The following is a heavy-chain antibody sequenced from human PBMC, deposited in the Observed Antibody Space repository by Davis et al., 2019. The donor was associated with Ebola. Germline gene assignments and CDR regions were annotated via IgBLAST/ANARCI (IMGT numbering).Heavy chain of an antibody. J-gene: IGHJ6*02. CDR1: GFTFSNAW. V-gene: IGHV3-15*01. Sequence: GGSLRLSCAASGFTFSNAWMSWVRQAPGQGLAWVGRITSKTDGGTTDYAAPVKGRFTISRDDSKNTLYLQMNSLKTEDTAVYYCTTDGITIFGVVIIGAAGMDVWGQGTTVTVSS. CDR3: TTDGITIFGVVIIGAAGMDV. D-gene: IGHD3-3*01. CDR2: ITSKTDGGTT.